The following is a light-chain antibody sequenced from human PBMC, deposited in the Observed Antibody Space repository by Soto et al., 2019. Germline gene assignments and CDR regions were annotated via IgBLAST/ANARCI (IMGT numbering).Light chain of an antibody. Sequence: ETVMTQSPAALSVSLGERATLSCRASQSVNTNLAWYQQKPGQAPRLLIYGASIRATGVPARFSGSGSGTDFTLTISSLQPEDFAVYFCQQYKNWPPVTFGGGTKVDIK. CDR2: GAS. CDR1: QSVNTN. J-gene: IGKJ4*01. V-gene: IGKV3-15*01. CDR3: QQYKNWPPVT.